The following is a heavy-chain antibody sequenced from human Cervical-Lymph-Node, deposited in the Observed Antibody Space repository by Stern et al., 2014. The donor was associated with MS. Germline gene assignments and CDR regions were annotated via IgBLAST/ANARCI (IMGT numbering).Heavy chain of an antibody. V-gene: IGHV1-3*04. Sequence: QVQLQQSGAEVKKPGASVKVSCKASGYTFTHYAMHWVRQAPGQGLEWTGWINTANGTTKYSQKFQGRVTITRDTSATSAYMQMNSLRYEDTAVYYCMGGNYWGQGTLVTVSS. CDR3: MGGNY. J-gene: IGHJ4*02. CDR1: GYTFTHYA. CDR2: INTANGTT. D-gene: IGHD1-26*01.